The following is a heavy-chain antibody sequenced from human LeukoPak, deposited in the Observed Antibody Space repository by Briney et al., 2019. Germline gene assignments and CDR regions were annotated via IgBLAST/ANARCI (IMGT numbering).Heavy chain of an antibody. CDR3: ARDSNPYSSSSHIDY. Sequence: GGSLRLSCAASGFTFRTYWMSWVRQAPGKGLEWVSSISSSSSYIYYADSVKGRFTISRDNAKNSLYLQMNSLRAEDTAVYYCARDSNPYSSSSHIDYWGQGTLVTVSS. CDR2: ISSSSSYI. CDR1: GFTFRTYW. V-gene: IGHV3-21*01. J-gene: IGHJ4*02. D-gene: IGHD6-6*01.